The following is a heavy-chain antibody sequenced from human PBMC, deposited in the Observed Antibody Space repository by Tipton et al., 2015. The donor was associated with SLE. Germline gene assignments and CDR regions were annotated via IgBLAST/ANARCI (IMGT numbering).Heavy chain of an antibody. D-gene: IGHD6-13*01. Sequence: TLSLTCTDSGGSISTYYWSWIRQPPKQGLEWIGWIYHTGSTDYNPSLKSRVTISVDTSKNQFSLKLSSVTAANTAVYYCARPHIMAAAGDQAPTAFDIWGQGTMVTVSS. CDR2: IYHTGST. J-gene: IGHJ3*02. CDR3: ARPHIMAAAGDQAPTAFDI. V-gene: IGHV4-59*01. CDR1: GGSISTYY.